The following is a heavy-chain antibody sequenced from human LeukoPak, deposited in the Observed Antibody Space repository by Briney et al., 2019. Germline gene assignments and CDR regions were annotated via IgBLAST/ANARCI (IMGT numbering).Heavy chain of an antibody. D-gene: IGHD5-18*01. J-gene: IGHJ4*02. Sequence: SETLSLTCAVYGGSFSGYYWSWIRQPPGKGLEWLGEINHSGSTNYNPSLKSRVTISVDTSKNQFSLKLSSVTAADTAVYYCARGWDTAMVFDYWGQGTLVTVSS. V-gene: IGHV4-34*01. CDR2: INHSGST. CDR1: GGSFSGYY. CDR3: ARGWDTAMVFDY.